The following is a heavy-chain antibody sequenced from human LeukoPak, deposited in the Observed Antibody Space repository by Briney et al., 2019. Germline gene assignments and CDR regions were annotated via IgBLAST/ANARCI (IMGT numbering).Heavy chain of an antibody. CDR3: ARVSDAFDI. CDR2: IYYSGST. V-gene: IGHV4-59*01. J-gene: IGHJ3*02. CDR1: GGSISSYY. Sequence: SETLSLTCTVPGGSISSYYWSWIRQPPGKGLEWIGYIYYSGSTNYNPSLKSRVTISVDTSKNQFSLKLSSATAADTAVYYCARVSDAFDIWGQGTMVTVSS.